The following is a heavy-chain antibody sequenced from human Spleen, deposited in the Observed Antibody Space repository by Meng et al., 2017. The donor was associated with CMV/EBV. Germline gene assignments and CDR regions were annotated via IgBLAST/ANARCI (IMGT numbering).Heavy chain of an antibody. CDR2: ISYDGNNK. Sequence: SLKISCAASGFTFSNYAMHWVRQAPGKGLDWVAVISYDGNNKYYAESVKGRFTISRDNSENTVFMQMNSLRAEDTAVYYCARVSEAFLTGYPLFDYWGQGTPVTVSS. D-gene: IGHD3-9*01. J-gene: IGHJ4*02. V-gene: IGHV3-30*04. CDR3: ARVSEAFLTGYPLFDY. CDR1: GFTFSNYA.